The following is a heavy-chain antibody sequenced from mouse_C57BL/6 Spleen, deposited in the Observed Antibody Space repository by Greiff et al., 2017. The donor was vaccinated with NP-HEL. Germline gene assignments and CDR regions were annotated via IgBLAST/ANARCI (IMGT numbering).Heavy chain of an antibody. CDR1: GFTFSDYY. Sequence: EVQVVESEGGLVQPGSSMKLSCTASGFTFSDYYMAWVRQVPEKGLEWVANINYDGSSTYYLDSLKSRFIISRDNAKNILYLQMSSLKSEDTATYYCARAGYDYDDYAMDYWGQGTSVTVSS. CDR3: ARAGYDYDDYAMDY. V-gene: IGHV5-16*01. D-gene: IGHD2-4*01. CDR2: INYDGSST. J-gene: IGHJ4*01.